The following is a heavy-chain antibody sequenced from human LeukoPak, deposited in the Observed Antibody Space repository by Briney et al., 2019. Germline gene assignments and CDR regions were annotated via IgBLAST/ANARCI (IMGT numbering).Heavy chain of an antibody. Sequence: GGSLRLSCTVSGFPFSSYAMSWVRQAPGKGLEWVSAIDIYSTKTNYADSVKGRFTISRDNSKNTPYLQMNSLRGEDTAIYYCARDWKADFWGHGTLVTVSS. D-gene: IGHD1-1*01. CDR1: GFPFSSYA. J-gene: IGHJ4*01. V-gene: IGHV3-23*05. CDR3: ARDWKADF. CDR2: IDIYSTKT.